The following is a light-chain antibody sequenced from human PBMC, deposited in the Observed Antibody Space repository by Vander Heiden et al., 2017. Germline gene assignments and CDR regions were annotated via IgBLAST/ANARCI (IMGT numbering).Light chain of an antibody. Sequence: DIQMTQSPSSLSASVGDRVTINCRASQSISSYLNWYQQKPGKAPKLLIYAASSLQSGVPSRFSGSGSGTDFTLTISRLQPEDFATYYCQQSDSTPWTVGQGTKVEI. V-gene: IGKV1-39*01. CDR1: QSISSY. CDR2: AAS. CDR3: QQSDSTPWT. J-gene: IGKJ1*01.